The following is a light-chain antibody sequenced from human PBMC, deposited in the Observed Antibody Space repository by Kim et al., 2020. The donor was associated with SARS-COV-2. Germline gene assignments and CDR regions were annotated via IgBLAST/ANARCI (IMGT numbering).Light chain of an antibody. CDR3: QRRTI. Sequence: EVVLTQSPATLSLSPGERATLSCRASQSVSRSVDWFQQKPGQAPRLLIYDAFYRATGVPARFSGSASGTDFTLTINSLEPEDSAVYFCQRRTIFGGGTKVDIK. CDR1: QSVSRS. CDR2: DAF. V-gene: IGKV3-11*01. J-gene: IGKJ4*01.